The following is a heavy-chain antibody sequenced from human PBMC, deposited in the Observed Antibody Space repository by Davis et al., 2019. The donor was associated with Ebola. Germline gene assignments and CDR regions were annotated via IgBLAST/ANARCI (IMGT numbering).Heavy chain of an antibody. CDR1: GGSFSGYY. D-gene: IGHD3-16*01. CDR2: IHHSGST. CDR3: ARTFKGWGSVFDY. Sequence: PSETLSLTCAVYGGSFSGYYWSWIRQPPGKGLEWIGEIHHSGSTNYNPSLKSRVSISVDTSKKQFSLKLSSVTAADTAVYYCARTFKGWGSVFDYWGQGILVTVSS. J-gene: IGHJ4*02. V-gene: IGHV4-34*01.